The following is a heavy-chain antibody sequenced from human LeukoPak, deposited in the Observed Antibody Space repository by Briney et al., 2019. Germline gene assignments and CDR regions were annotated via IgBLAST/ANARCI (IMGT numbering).Heavy chain of an antibody. CDR1: GYTFTGYY. D-gene: IGHD6-25*01. Sequence: EASVKVSCKASGYTFTGYYMQWVRQAPGQGLEWMGWINPNSGGTNYAQKFQGRVTMTSDTSLSTAYMELGRLRSDDTAVYFCARDHCVSSGCYEDYYYGMDVWGRGTTVTVSS. V-gene: IGHV1-2*02. J-gene: IGHJ6*02. CDR3: ARDHCVSSGCYEDYYYGMDV. CDR2: INPNSGGT.